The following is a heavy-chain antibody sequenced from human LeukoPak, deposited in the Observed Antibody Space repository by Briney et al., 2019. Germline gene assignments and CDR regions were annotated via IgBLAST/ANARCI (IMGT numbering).Heavy chain of an antibody. D-gene: IGHD6-19*01. CDR2: ISAYNGNT. CDR1: GYTFTSYG. Sequence: ASVKVSCKASGYTFTSYGISWVRQAPGQGLEWMGWISAYNGNTNYAQKLQGRVTMTTDTSTSTAYMELRSLRSDGTAVYYCARETLYSSGWYVFDYWGQGTLVTVSS. J-gene: IGHJ4*02. V-gene: IGHV1-18*01. CDR3: ARETLYSSGWYVFDY.